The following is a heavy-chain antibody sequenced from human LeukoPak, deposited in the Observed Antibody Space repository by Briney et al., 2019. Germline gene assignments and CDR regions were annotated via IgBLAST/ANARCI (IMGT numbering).Heavy chain of an antibody. V-gene: IGHV4-31*03. J-gene: IGHJ5*02. Sequence: SETLSLTCTVSGGSISSGGYYWSWIRQHPGKGLEWIGYIYYSGSTYYNPSLKSRVTISVDTSKNQFSLKLSPVTAADTAVYYCARDYDSSGYNWFDPWGQGTLVTVSS. CDR1: GGSISSGGYY. D-gene: IGHD3-22*01. CDR3: ARDYDSSGYNWFDP. CDR2: IYYSGST.